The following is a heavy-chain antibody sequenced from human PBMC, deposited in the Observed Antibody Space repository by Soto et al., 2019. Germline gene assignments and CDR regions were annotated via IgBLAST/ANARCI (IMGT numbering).Heavy chain of an antibody. J-gene: IGHJ4*02. CDR1: GDSVSSNTAA. CDR3: ARGVAGSGFDL. V-gene: IGHV6-1*01. Sequence: SQTLSLTCAISGDSVSSNTAAWNWIRSSPSRGLEWLGRTYYRSNWRHDYAVSVKSRITVNPDTSKNHFSLQLNSVTPDDTAVYYCARGVAGSGFDLWGQGTLVTVYS. D-gene: IGHD6-19*01. CDR2: TYYRSNWRH.